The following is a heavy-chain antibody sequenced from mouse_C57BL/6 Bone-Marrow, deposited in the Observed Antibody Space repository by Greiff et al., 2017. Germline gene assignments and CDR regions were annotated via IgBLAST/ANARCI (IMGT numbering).Heavy chain of an antibody. CDR3: ERNDEYRHDFAY. CDR1: GFTFSSYA. CDR2: ISAGGSYT. V-gene: IGHV5-4*03. Sequence: EVKLVESGGGLVKPGGSLKLSCTASGFTFSSYAMSWVRQTPEKRLAWVATISAGGSYTYYPANVKGRFTITRDNAKNNLYLQLSHLKSAATAMYYSERNDEYRHDFAYWGQGTMVTVSA. J-gene: IGHJ3*01. D-gene: IGHD2-12*01.